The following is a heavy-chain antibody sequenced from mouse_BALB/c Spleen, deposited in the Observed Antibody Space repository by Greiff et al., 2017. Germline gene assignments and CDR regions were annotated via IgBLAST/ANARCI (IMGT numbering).Heavy chain of an antibody. Sequence: QVHVKQSGAELVRPGSSVKISCKASGYAFSSYWMNWVKQRPGQGLEWIGQIYPGDGDTNYNGKFKGKATLTADKSSSTAYMQLSSLTSEDSAVYFCAVITTVVDYYAMDYWGQGTSVTVSS. CDR3: AVITTVVDYYAMDY. CDR2: IYPGDGDT. D-gene: IGHD1-1*01. V-gene: IGHV1-80*01. J-gene: IGHJ4*01. CDR1: GYAFSSYW.